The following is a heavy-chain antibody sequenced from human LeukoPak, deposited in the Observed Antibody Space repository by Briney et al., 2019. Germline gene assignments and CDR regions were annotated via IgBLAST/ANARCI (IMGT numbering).Heavy chain of an antibody. CDR1: GFTFSSYG. D-gene: IGHD1-26*01. Sequence: GGSLRLSCAASGFTFSSYGMHWVRQAPGKGLEWVAVFSSDGSYKEYADSVKGRFAISRDSSTNTLYLQMNSLRAGDTAVYYCARDLSMWALDFDYRGQGTLVTVSS. CDR3: ARDLSMWALDFDY. V-gene: IGHV3-33*01. CDR2: FSSDGSYK. J-gene: IGHJ4*02.